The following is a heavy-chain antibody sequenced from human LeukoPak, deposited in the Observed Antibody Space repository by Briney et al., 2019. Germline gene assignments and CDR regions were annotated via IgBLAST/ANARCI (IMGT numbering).Heavy chain of an antibody. V-gene: IGHV3-23*01. J-gene: IGHJ4*02. CDR2: FSGSGGST. Sequence: QPGGSLRLSCAASGFTFSSYAMSWVRQAPGKGLEWVSTFSGSGGSTHYADSVKGRFTISRDNAKNSLYLQMNSLRAEDTAVYYCARDRVSGSYYITNFVYWGQGTLVTVSS. CDR1: GFTFSSYA. CDR3: ARDRVSGSYYITNFVY. D-gene: IGHD3-10*01.